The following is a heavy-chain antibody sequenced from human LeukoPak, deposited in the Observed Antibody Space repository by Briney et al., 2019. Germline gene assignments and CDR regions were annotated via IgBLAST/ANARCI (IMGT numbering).Heavy chain of an antibody. Sequence: SQTLSLTCAISQYSVSSNSAAWNWIRQSPSRGLEWLGRTYYRSKWYYDYAVSVKSRITINPDTSKNQFSLQLNSVTPEDTAVYYCARGPQLVDYYYVDVWGKGTTVTVSS. D-gene: IGHD6-13*01. J-gene: IGHJ6*03. V-gene: IGHV6-1*01. CDR2: TYYRSKWYY. CDR3: ARGPQLVDYYYVDV. CDR1: QYSVSSNSAA.